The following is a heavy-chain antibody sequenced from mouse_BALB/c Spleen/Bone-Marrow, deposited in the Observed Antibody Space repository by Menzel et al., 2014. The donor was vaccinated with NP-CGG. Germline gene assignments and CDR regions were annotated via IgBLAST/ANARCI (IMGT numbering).Heavy chain of an antibody. D-gene: IGHD2-1*01. Sequence: VQLQQSGAELVGPGSSVKISCKASGYAFSSYWMNWVKQRPGQGLEWIGQIYPGDGDTNYSGKFKGKATPTADESSSTAYMQLSSLTSEDSAVYFCAFGNYDFDYWGQGTTLTVSS. CDR3: AFGNYDFDY. CDR1: GYAFSSYW. J-gene: IGHJ2*01. V-gene: IGHV1-80*01. CDR2: IYPGDGDT.